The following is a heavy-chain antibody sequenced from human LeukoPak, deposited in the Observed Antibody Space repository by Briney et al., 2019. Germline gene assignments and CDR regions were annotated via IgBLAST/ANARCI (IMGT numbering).Heavy chain of an antibody. CDR3: ARARYNYGDSDY. CDR2: IYHSGNT. J-gene: IGHJ4*02. Sequence: SETLSLTCAVSGYSISSGYYWGWIRQPPGKGLEWIGTIYHSGNTYYNPSLNSRATISVDTSRNQFSLELSSVTAADTAVFYCARARYNYGDSDYWGQGTLVTVSS. D-gene: IGHD5-18*01. V-gene: IGHV4-38-2*01. CDR1: GYSISSGYY.